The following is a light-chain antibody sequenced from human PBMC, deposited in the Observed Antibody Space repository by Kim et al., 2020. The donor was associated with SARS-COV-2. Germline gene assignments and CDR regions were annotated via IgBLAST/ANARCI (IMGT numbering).Light chain of an antibody. CDR1: QSADTN. J-gene: IGKJ1*01. Sequence: EIVMTQSPATLSVSPGERATLSCRASQSADTNLAWYQHKPGQAPRLLISDSSTRATGIPARFSGSGSGTEFTLTISSLQSEDFALYYCQQYNDWPWTFGPGTKVDIK. V-gene: IGKV3-15*01. CDR2: DSS. CDR3: QQYNDWPWT.